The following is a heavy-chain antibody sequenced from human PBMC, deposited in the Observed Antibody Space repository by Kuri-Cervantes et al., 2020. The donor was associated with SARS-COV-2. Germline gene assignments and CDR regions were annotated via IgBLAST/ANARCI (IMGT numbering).Heavy chain of an antibody. Sequence: GESLKISCAASGFTFSSYSVNWVRQAPGKGLEWVSSISSSSSYIYYADSVKGRFTISRDNAKNSLYLQMNSLRAEDTAVYYCARDSSPTHSAGPAAIGCWGQGTLVTVSS. D-gene: IGHD2-2*01. CDR3: ARDSSPTHSAGPAAIGC. J-gene: IGHJ4*02. V-gene: IGHV3-21*01. CDR2: ISSSSSYI. CDR1: GFTFSSYS.